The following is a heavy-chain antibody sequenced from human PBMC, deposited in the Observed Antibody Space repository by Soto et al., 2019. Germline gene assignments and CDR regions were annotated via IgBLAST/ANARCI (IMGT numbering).Heavy chain of an antibody. CDR3: ARDPLATTSGVFDY. CDR2: ISYDGSNK. D-gene: IGHD3-10*01. J-gene: IGHJ4*02. V-gene: IGHV3-30-3*01. CDR1: GFTFSSYA. Sequence: HPVGSLRLSCAASGFTFSSYAMHWVRQAPGKGLEWVAVISYDGSNKYYADSVKGRFTISRDNSKNTLYLQMNSLRAEDTAVYYCARDPLATTSGVFDYWGQGTLVTVSS.